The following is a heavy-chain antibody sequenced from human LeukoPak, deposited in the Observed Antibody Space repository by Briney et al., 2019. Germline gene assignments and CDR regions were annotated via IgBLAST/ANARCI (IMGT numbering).Heavy chain of an antibody. CDR2: ISGSGGST. CDR3: AKDRLRFLEWSV. CDR1: GFTFSSYA. D-gene: IGHD3-3*01. J-gene: IGHJ6*04. V-gene: IGHV3-23*01. Sequence: GGSLRLSCAASGFTFSSYAMSWVRQAPGKGPEWVSAISGSGGSTYYADSVKGRFTISRDNSKNTLYLQMNSLRAEDTAVYYCAKDRLRFLEWSVWGKGTTVTVSS.